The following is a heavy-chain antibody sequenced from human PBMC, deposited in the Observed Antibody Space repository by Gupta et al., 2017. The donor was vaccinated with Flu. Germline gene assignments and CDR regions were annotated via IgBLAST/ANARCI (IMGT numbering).Heavy chain of an antibody. CDR1: GYSFTSYW. D-gene: IGHD3-22*01. J-gene: IGHJ4*02. CDR3: ARRRGRYYDSSGYYHDFDY. V-gene: IGHV5-51*01. Sequence: EVQLVQSGAEVKKPGESLKISCKGSGYSFTSYWIGWVRQMPGKGLEWMGIIYPGDSDTRYSPSFQGQVTISADKSISTAYLQWSSLKASDTAMYYCARRRGRYYDSSGYYHDFDYWGQGTLVTVSS. CDR2: IYPGDSDT.